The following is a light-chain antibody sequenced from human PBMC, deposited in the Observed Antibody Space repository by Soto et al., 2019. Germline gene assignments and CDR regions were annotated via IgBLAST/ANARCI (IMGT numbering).Light chain of an antibody. CDR1: LSIRNY. J-gene: IGKJ2*01. V-gene: IGKV1-39*01. Sequence: DIQMTQSPSSLSASVGDRVIITCRSSLSIRNYFNWYQQKPGTAPKLQISAASNLQRGVASRFSGSGSGTDFTLTINSRLPEDVATYFCQQTASPPYTFGQGTKLEI. CDR3: QQTASPPYT. CDR2: AAS.